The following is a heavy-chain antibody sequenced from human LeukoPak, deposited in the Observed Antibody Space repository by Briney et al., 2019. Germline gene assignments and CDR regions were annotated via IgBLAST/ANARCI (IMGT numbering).Heavy chain of an antibody. J-gene: IGHJ6*02. D-gene: IGHD2-8*01. Sequence: SVKVSCKASGGTFSSYAITWVRQAPGQGLEWMGGIIPIFGTTNYAQKFQGRVTITADESTSTAYMELSSLRSEDTAIYYCARGRPYCTNGVCHPGIYYYYGMDVWGQGTTVTVSS. CDR1: GGTFSSYA. CDR2: IIPIFGTT. V-gene: IGHV1-69*01. CDR3: ARGRPYCTNGVCHPGIYYYYGMDV.